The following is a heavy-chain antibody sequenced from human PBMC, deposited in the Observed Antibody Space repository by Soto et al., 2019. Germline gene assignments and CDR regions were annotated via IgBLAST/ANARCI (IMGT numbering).Heavy chain of an antibody. CDR1: GFTFSSYA. Sequence: RGSLTLSSASSGFTFSSYAMIWVRQAPGKGLEWVAAISGSGGSTYYADSVKGRFTISRDNSKNTLYLQMNSLKTEDTAVYYCTTDPYDSSGPPVGLWGQGTLVTVSS. CDR2: ISGSGGST. D-gene: IGHD3-22*01. CDR3: TTDPYDSSGPPVGL. J-gene: IGHJ4*02. V-gene: IGHV3-23*01.